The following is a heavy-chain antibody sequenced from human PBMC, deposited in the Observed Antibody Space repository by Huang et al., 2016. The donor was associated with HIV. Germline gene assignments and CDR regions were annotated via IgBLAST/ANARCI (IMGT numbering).Heavy chain of an antibody. CDR2: ISYDGKNI. D-gene: IGHD5-12*01. CDR3: AKDGRDGYLH. J-gene: IGHJ4*02. CDR1: GFTFNHYG. V-gene: IGHV3-30*18. Sequence: QVRLVESGGGVVQPGRSLRLSCEASGFTFNHYGMYWVRQAPGKGLEGVALISYDGKNIYYEDSVKGRFTISRDISKSTLYLQMNSLRLEDTAVYYCAKDGRDGYLHRGQGTLVTVSS.